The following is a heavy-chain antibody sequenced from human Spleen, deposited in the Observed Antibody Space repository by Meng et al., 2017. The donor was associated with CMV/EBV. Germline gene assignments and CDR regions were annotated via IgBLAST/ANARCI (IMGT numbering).Heavy chain of an antibody. CDR1: GFTVRRHY. CDR2: INWNGGST. J-gene: IGHJ5*02. V-gene: IGHV3-20*01. CDR3: ARGPNWFDP. Sequence: EVQLVESGGGLVQPGGSLRLSCAVSGFTVRRHYLHWVRLAPGKGLEWVSGINWNGGSTGYADSVKGRFTISRDNAKNSLYLQMNSLRAEDTALYHCARGPNWFDPWGQGTLVTVSS.